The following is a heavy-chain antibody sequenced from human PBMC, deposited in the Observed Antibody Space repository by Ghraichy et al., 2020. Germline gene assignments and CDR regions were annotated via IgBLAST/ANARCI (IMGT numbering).Heavy chain of an antibody. CDR2: VYSKGGT. V-gene: IGHV4-31*03. Sequence: QTLSLTCTVSGGSISGDAYHWSWIRQLPGKGLEWIGYVYSKGGTYSNPSLRSRVIMAVDASNNQFSLRLTSVTAADTAMYYCARLRWFQYYFDYWGQGVLVTVSS. J-gene: IGHJ4*02. CDR1: GGSISGDAYH. CDR3: ARLRWFQYYFDY. D-gene: IGHD4-23*01.